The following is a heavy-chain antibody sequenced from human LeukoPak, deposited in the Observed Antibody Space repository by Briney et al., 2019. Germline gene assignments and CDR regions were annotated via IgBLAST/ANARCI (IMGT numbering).Heavy chain of an antibody. V-gene: IGHV7-4-1*02. D-gene: IGHD2-2*01. CDR1: GYTFTSYA. CDR2: INTNTGNP. Sequence: ASVKVSCKASGYTFTSYAMNWVRQAPGQGLEWMGWINTNTGNPTYARGFTGRFVFSLDTSVSTAYLQISSLKAEDTAVYYCARDRVVPAAMGYYYYYGMDVWGQGTTVTVSS. CDR3: ARDRVVPAAMGYYYYYGMDV. J-gene: IGHJ6*02.